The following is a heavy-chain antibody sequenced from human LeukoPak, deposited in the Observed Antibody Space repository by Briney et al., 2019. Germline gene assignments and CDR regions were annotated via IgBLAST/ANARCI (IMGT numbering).Heavy chain of an antibody. D-gene: IGHD3-10*01. J-gene: IGHJ5*02. V-gene: IGHV4-30-2*01. CDR2: IYHSGST. Sequence: SETLSLTCAVSGGSISSGGYSWSWIRQPPGKGLEWIGYIYHSGSTYYNPSLKSRVTISVDRSKNQFSLKLSSVTAADTAVYYCARVGDYYGSGSPSWFDPWGQGTLVTVSS. CDR3: ARVGDYYGSGSPSWFDP. CDR1: GGSISSGGYS.